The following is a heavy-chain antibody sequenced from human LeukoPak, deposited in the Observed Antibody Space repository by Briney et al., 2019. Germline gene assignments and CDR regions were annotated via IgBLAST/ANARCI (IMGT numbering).Heavy chain of an antibody. V-gene: IGHV3-74*01. CDR1: GFIVSKNY. CDR2: INSDGSST. D-gene: IGHD6-6*01. J-gene: IGHJ4*02. Sequence: GGSLRLSCAASGFIVSKNYMSWVRQAPGKGLVWVSRINSDGSSTSYADSVKGRFTISRDNAKNTLYLQMSSLRAEDTAVYYCARAHSIPATADWGQGTLVTVSS. CDR3: ARAHSIPATAD.